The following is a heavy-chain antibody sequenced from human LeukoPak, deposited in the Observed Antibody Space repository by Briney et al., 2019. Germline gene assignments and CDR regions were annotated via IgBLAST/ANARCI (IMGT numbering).Heavy chain of an antibody. CDR3: AKGRRTLLTAPGDY. D-gene: IGHD2-21*02. CDR2: LSWNSGSI. J-gene: IGHJ4*02. CDR1: GFIFDDYA. Sequence: GGSLRLSCAASGFIFDDYAMHWVRQAPGKGLEWVSGLSWNSGSIGYADSVKGRFTISRDNAKNSLYLQMTSLRAEDTALYHCAKGRRTLLTAPGDYWGQGTLVTVSS. V-gene: IGHV3-9*01.